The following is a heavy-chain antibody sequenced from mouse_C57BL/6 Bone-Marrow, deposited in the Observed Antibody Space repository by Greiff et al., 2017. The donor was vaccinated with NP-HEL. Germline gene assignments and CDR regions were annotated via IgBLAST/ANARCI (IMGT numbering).Heavy chain of an antibody. V-gene: IGHV1-26*01. D-gene: IGHD1-1*01. CDR1: GYTFTDYY. Sequence: VQLQQSGPELVKPGASVKISCKASGYTFTDYYMNWVKQSHGKSLEWIGDINPNNGGTSYTQKFKGKATLTVDKSSSTAYMELRSLTSEDSAVYYCAREPFYGSWYFDVWGTGTTVTVSS. CDR2: INPNNGGT. J-gene: IGHJ1*03. CDR3: AREPFYGSWYFDV.